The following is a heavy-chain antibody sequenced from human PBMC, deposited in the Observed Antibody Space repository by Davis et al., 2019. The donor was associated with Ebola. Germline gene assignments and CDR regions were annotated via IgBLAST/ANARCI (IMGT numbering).Heavy chain of an antibody. CDR2: IYYSGST. CDR3: ARHIDCSGGSCLIYYGMDV. Sequence: PGGSLSLSCTVYGGSISSSRYYWGWIRQPPGMGLEWIASIYYSGSTYYNPSLKSRVTISVDTSKNQFSLKLSSVTAADPAVYYCARHIDCSGGSCLIYYGMDVWGKGTTVTVSS. D-gene: IGHD2-15*01. V-gene: IGHV4-39*01. J-gene: IGHJ6*04. CDR1: GGSISSSRYY.